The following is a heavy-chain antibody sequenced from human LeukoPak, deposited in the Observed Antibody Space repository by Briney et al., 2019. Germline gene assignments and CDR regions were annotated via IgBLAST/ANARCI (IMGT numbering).Heavy chain of an antibody. V-gene: IGHV3-53*01. CDR2: LYSGGST. D-gene: IGHD2-15*01. CDR1: GFSVSIYY. Sequence: GGSLRLSCAASGFSVSIYYMTWVRQAPGKGLEWVSVLYSGGSTYYADSVKGRFTISRDNFRNTLFLQMNSLRAEDTAVYYCATDRATQYFDYWGQGTLVSVSS. CDR3: ATDRATQYFDY. J-gene: IGHJ4*02.